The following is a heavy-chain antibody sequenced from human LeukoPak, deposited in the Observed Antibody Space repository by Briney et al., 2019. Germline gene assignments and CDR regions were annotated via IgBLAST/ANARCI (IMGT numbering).Heavy chain of an antibody. Sequence: SQTLSLTCTVSGGSISSGSYYWSWIRQPAGKGLEWIGRIYTSGSTNYNPSLKSRVTISVDTSKNQFSLKLSSVTAADTAVYYCARDAGYCSSTSCYGPVLHYFDYWGQGTLVTVSS. D-gene: IGHD2-2*01. CDR3: ARDAGYCSSTSCYGPVLHYFDY. V-gene: IGHV4-61*02. CDR1: GGSISSGSYY. J-gene: IGHJ4*02. CDR2: IYTSGST.